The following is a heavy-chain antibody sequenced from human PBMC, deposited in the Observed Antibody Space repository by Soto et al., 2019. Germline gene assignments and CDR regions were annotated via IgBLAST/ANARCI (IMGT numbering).Heavy chain of an antibody. D-gene: IGHD6-13*01. V-gene: IGHV3-23*01. CDR3: AKASSVSWGLFDF. Sequence: EVQLLESGGDLVQPGGSLRLSCAASGFTFSSNAMTWVRQAPGKGLEWVSFISANSGTTYFADSVRGRFTISRDNSKNTLFLQMNSLTAEDAATYYWAKASSVSWGLFDFWGQGTLITVSS. CDR1: GFTFSSNA. J-gene: IGHJ4*02. CDR2: ISANSGTT.